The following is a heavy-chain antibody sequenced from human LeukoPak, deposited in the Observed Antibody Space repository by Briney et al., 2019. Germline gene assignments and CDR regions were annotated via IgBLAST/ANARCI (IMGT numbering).Heavy chain of an antibody. CDR2: ISGSGGST. Sequence: GGSLRLSCAASGFTFSSYAMNWVRQAPGKGLEWVSGISGSGGSTYYADSVKGRLTISRDNSKNTLYLQMNSLRAEDTAVYYCAKAYSSSADHYYFDYWGQGTLVTVSS. CDR3: AKAYSSSADHYYFDY. V-gene: IGHV3-23*01. CDR1: GFTFSSYA. D-gene: IGHD6-6*01. J-gene: IGHJ4*02.